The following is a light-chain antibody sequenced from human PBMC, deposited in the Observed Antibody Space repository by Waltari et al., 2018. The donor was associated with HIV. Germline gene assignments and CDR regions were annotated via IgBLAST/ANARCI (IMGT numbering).Light chain of an antibody. V-gene: IGLV1-51*01. J-gene: IGLJ3*02. CDR3: GTWDSSLSAWV. Sequence: QSVLTQPPSVSAAPGQTVTISCSGSSPNIGNNYAPWYQQLPGTAPKLLSYDSNKRPAGIPDRFSGSKSGTSGTLAITGLQTGDEADYYCGTWDSSLSAWVFGGGTKLTVL. CDR1: SPNIGNNY. CDR2: DSN.